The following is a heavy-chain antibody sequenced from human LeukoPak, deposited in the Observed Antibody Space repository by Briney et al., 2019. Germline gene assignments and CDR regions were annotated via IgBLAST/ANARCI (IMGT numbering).Heavy chain of an antibody. CDR1: GFTSSGYA. CDR2: ISGSGGST. V-gene: IGHV3-23*01. CDR3: AKDSAGYSYGFDS. D-gene: IGHD5-18*01. Sequence: PGGSLRLSCAASGFTSSGYAMSWVRQAPGKGLEWVSAISGSGGSTYYADSVKGRFTISRDNSKNTLYLQMNSLRAEDTAVYYCAKDSAGYSYGFDSWGQGTLVTVSS. J-gene: IGHJ4*02.